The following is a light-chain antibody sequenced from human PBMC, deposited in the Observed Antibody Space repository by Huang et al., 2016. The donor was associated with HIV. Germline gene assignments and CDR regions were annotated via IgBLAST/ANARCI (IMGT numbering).Light chain of an antibody. J-gene: IGKJ1*01. CDR2: GAS. CDR3: QQSYNTPWT. Sequence: DIQMTQSSSSLAASVGDRVTITCRSSQNIDTDLSWYQQNPGKVPELLISGASTLQSGVPSWFSGSGSGTYFSLTIISLQPGEFATYYCQQSYNTPWTFGQGTGVEVK. CDR1: QNIDTD. V-gene: IGKV1-39*01.